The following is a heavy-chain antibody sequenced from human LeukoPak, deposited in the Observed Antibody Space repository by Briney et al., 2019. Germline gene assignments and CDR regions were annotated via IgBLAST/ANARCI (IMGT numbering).Heavy chain of an antibody. CDR2: ISGSGGST. CDR1: GFTFSSYA. Sequence: PGGSLRLSCAASGFTFSSYAMSWVRQAPGKGLEWVSAISGSGGSTYYADSVKGRFTISRDNSKNMLYLQMNSLRAEDTAVYYCAKDRHYYDSSGYYLYFDYWGQGTLVTVSS. D-gene: IGHD3-22*01. V-gene: IGHV3-23*01. CDR3: AKDRHYYDSSGYYLYFDY. J-gene: IGHJ4*02.